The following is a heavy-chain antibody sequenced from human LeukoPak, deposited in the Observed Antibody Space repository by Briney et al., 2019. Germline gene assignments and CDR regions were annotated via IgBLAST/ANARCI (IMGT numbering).Heavy chain of an antibody. CDR1: GGSISSYY. CDR3: ARDHSPYGDYEY. CDR2: IYTSGST. V-gene: IGHV4-4*07. J-gene: IGHJ4*02. D-gene: IGHD4-17*01. Sequence: SETLSLTCTVSGGSISSYYWSWIRQPARKGLEWIGRIYTSGSTNYNPSLKSRVTMSVDTSKNQFSLKLSSVTAADTAVYYCARDHSPYGDYEYWGQGTLVTVSS.